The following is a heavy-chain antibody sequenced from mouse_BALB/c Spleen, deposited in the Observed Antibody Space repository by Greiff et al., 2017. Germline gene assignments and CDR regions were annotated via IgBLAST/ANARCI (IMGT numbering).Heavy chain of an antibody. J-gene: IGHJ1*01. Sequence: DEQLQESGPGLVKPSQSLSLTCTVTGYSITSDYAWNWIRQFPGNKLEWMGYISYSGSTSYNPSLKSRISITRVTSKNQFFLQLNSVTTEDTATYYCARGGSLLRPFDVWGAGTTVTVSS. V-gene: IGHV3-2*02. CDR2: ISYSGST. CDR3: ARGGSLLRPFDV. CDR1: GYSITSDYA. D-gene: IGHD1-2*01.